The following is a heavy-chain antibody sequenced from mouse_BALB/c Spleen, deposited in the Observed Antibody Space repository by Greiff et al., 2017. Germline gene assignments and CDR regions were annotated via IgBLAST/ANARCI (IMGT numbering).Heavy chain of an antibody. CDR1: GYTFTSYW. CDR3: ARKFITTVVPYAMDY. D-gene: IGHD1-1*01. Sequence: QVQLQQSGAELAKPGASVKMSCKASGYTFTSYWMHWVKQRPGQGLEWIGYINPSTGYTEYNQKFKDKATLTADKSSSTAYMQLSSLTSEDSAVYYCARKFITTVVPYAMDYWGQGTSVTVSS. V-gene: IGHV1-7*01. J-gene: IGHJ4*01. CDR2: INPSTGYT.